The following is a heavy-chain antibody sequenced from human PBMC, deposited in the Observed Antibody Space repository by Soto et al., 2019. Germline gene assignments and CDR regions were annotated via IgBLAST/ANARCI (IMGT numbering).Heavy chain of an antibody. Sequence: QVQLQESGPGLVKPSGTLSLNCSVSGVSIISSTWWTWVRQSPGRGLEWLGEIHHSGSVDYNPSLKSGVSMSVDKSKNQFSLSLTPVTAADTAVYYCTRADFLRGAWGQGILVTVSS. CDR1: GVSIISSTW. V-gene: IGHV4-4*02. J-gene: IGHJ5*02. D-gene: IGHD2-21*02. CDR2: IHHSGSV. CDR3: TRADFLRGA.